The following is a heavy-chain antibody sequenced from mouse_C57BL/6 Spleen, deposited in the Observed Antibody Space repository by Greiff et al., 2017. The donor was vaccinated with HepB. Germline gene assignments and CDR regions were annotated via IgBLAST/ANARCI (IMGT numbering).Heavy chain of an antibody. CDR1: GFNIKDYY. Sequence: EVQLQQSGAELVKPGASVKLSCTASGFNIKDYYMHWVKQRTEQGLEWIGRIDPEDGETKYASKFQGKATITADTSSNTAYLQLSSLTSANTAVYYCTRHHGSTYYAMDYWGQGTSVTVSS. CDR3: TRHHGSTYYAMDY. V-gene: IGHV14-2*01. J-gene: IGHJ4*01. D-gene: IGHD1-1*01. CDR2: IDPEDGET.